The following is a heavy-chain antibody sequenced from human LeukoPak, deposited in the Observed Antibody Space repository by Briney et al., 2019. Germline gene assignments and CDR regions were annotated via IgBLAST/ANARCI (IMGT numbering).Heavy chain of an antibody. CDR1: GVTFSSYW. Sequence: GGSLRLSCAASGVTFSSYWMSWVRQAPGKGLEWVXNTNQDGSEEHYADSVKGRFTISRDNAKNSLYLQMNSLRAEDTAVYYCAKACQRLQSACMDVWGQGTTVIVSS. V-gene: IGHV3-7*01. D-gene: IGHD6-25*01. CDR3: AKACQRLQSACMDV. J-gene: IGHJ6*02. CDR2: TNQDGSEE.